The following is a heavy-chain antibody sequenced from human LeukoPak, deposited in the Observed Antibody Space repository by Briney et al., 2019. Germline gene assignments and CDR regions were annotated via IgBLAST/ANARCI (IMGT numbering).Heavy chain of an antibody. CDR1: GFSFATSA. D-gene: IGHD4-11*01. CDR3: AADLPYGNYGPLDY. Sequence: SVKVSCKASGFSFATSAVQWVRQARGQRLEWIGWIVVGSGNTNYAQKFRERVTITRDTSTSTAYLELSSLRSEDTAVYFCAADLPYGNYGPLDYWGQGTLVTVSS. V-gene: IGHV1-58*01. CDR2: IVVGSGNT. J-gene: IGHJ4*02.